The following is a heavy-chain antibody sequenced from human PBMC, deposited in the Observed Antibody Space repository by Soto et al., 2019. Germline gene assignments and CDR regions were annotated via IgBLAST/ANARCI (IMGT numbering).Heavy chain of an antibody. D-gene: IGHD3-3*01. Sequence: ASVKLSCQASGYTFTIYDINWVLQATGQGLEWMGWMNPNSGNTGYAQKFQGRVTMTRNTSISTAYMELSSLRSEDTAVYYCARRLAQITLLEVVKGCMDFWGQGTTVTVSS. J-gene: IGHJ6*02. CDR1: GYTFTIYD. CDR2: MNPNSGNT. CDR3: ARRLAQITLLEVVKGCMDF. V-gene: IGHV1-8*01.